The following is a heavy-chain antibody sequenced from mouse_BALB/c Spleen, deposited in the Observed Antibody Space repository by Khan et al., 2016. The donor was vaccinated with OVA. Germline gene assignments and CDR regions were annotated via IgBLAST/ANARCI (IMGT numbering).Heavy chain of an antibody. Sequence: EVELVESGGDLVKTGGSLKLSCAASGFTFSTYGMSWVRQTPDKRLEWVATINSGGHYTYYIDSVKGRFTIPRDNAKNFLYLQMTSLRSEDTAMYYCARLAYYYNSDAFAYWGQGTLVTVSA. CDR2: INSGGHYT. CDR3: ARLAYYYNSDAFAY. J-gene: IGHJ3*01. CDR1: GFTFSTYG. D-gene: IGHD1-1*02. V-gene: IGHV5-6*01.